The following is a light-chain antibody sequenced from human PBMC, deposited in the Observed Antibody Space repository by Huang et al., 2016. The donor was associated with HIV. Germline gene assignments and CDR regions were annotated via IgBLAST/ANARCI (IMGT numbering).Light chain of an antibody. CDR1: QSVSSS. J-gene: IGKJ2*01. V-gene: IGKV3-15*01. CDR3: QQYNNWPPDPT. CDR2: GAY. Sequence: EIVMTQSPATLSASPGERVTLSCRASQSVSSSLAWFQQKPGQPPRLLIYGAYTRATGIPPRFSGSGSETEFTLTINSLQSEDFAFYYCQQYNNWPPDPTFGQGTKLDI.